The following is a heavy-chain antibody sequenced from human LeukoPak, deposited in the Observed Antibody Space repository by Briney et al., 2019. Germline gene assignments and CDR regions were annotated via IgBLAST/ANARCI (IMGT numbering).Heavy chain of an antibody. CDR3: ARVTSGSFHFDY. CDR2: ISAYNGNT. CDR1: GYTFTSYG. J-gene: IGHJ4*02. V-gene: IGHV1-18*01. D-gene: IGHD1-26*01. Sequence: GASVKVSCKASGYTFTSYGISWVRQAPGQGLEWMGWISAYNGNTNYAQKLQGRVTMTRDTSISTAYMELSRLRSDDTAVYYCARVTSGSFHFDYWGQGTLVTVSS.